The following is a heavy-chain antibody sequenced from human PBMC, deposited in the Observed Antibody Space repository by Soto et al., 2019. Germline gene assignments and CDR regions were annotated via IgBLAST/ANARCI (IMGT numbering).Heavy chain of an antibody. CDR1: GFIFSGSA. Sequence: PGGSLRLSCAASGFIFSGSAIHWVRQASGKGLEWVGRTRSRANNFATSSAASVKGRFTFSRDNAKNSLYLQMNSLRAEDTAVYYCASGDDYGDWGGYWGQGTLVTVS. D-gene: IGHD4-17*01. V-gene: IGHV3-73*01. CDR3: ASGDDYGDWGGY. CDR2: TRSRANNFAT. J-gene: IGHJ4*02.